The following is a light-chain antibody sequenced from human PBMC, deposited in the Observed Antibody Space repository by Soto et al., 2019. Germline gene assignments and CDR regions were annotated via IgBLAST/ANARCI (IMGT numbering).Light chain of an antibody. Sequence: QSALTQPASVSGSPGQSITISCTGTSSDVGGYNYVSWYQQHPGKAPKLMIYDVSNRPSGVSNRFSGSKSGNTASLTISGLQAEDEADYYCSSYTSSRTLVFGTGNKLTVL. J-gene: IGLJ1*01. V-gene: IGLV2-14*01. CDR2: DVS. CDR3: SSYTSSRTLV. CDR1: SSDVGGYNY.